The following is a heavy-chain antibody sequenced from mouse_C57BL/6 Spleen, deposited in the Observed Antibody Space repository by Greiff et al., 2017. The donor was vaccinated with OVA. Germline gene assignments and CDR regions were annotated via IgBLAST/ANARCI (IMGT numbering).Heavy chain of an antibody. CDR1: GYAFSSYW. CDR2: IYPGGGDT. V-gene: IGHV1-80*01. CDR3: AIRGAYAMDY. Sequence: QVQLQQSGAELVKPGASVKISCKASGYAFSSYWMNWVKQRPGKGLEWIGQIYPGGGDTNYNGKFKGKATLTADKSSSTAYMELSSLTSEDSAVYFCAIRGAYAMDYWGQGTSVTVSS. D-gene: IGHD1-1*02. J-gene: IGHJ4*01.